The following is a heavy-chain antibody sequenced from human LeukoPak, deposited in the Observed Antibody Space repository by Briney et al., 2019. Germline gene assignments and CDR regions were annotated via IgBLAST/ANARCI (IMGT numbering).Heavy chain of an antibody. CDR1: GFTFSSYG. CDR2: IWYDGSNK. J-gene: IGHJ4*02. V-gene: IGHV3-33*01. CDR3: AREYPPRYYYDSSGYLDY. Sequence: PGRSLRLSCAASGFTFSSYGMHWVRQAPGKGLEWVAVIWYDGSNKYYAGSVKGRFTISRDNSKNTLYLQMNSLRAEDTAVYYCAREYPPRYYYDSSGYLDYWGQGTLVTVSS. D-gene: IGHD3-22*01.